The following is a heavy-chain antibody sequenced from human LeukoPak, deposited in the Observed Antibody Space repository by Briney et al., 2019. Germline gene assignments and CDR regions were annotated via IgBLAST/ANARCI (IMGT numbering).Heavy chain of an antibody. CDR1: GFTFSSYA. J-gene: IGHJ3*02. CDR3: AKVGDYYGSGSYYTGAFDI. D-gene: IGHD3-10*01. CDR2: ISGSGGST. Sequence: PGGSLRLSCAASGFTFSSYAMSWVRQAPGKGLEWVSAISGSGGSTYYADSVKGRFTISRDNSKNTLYLQMNSLRAEDTAVYYCAKVGDYYGSGSYYTGAFDIWGQGTMVTVSS. V-gene: IGHV3-23*01.